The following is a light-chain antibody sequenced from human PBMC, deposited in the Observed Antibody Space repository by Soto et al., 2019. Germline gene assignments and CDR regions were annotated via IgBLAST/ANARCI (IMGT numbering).Light chain of an antibody. CDR2: WAS. V-gene: IGKV4-1*01. J-gene: IGKJ1*01. CDR1: QSVLYSADNKNY. Sequence: DIVMTQSPDSLALSLGERATINCKSSQSVLYSADNKNYLAWYQQKPGQPPKLLIYWASTRESGVPDRFSGSGSGTDFTLTISSLQAEDVAVYYYQQYYSNPWTLGQGTHVEIK. CDR3: QQYYSNPWT.